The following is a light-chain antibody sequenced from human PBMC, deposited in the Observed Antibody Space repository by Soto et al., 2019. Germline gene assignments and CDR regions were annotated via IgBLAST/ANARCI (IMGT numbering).Light chain of an antibody. CDR2: DAS. CDR3: QQRSNWPPEFT. V-gene: IGKV1-5*01. Sequence: DIQMTQSPSTLSASVGDRVTITCRASQSISSWLAWYQQKPGKAPKLLIYDASNLATGIPARFSGSGSGTDFTLTISSLEPEDFAVYYCQQRSNWPPEFTFGPGTKVDIK. J-gene: IGKJ3*01. CDR1: QSISSW.